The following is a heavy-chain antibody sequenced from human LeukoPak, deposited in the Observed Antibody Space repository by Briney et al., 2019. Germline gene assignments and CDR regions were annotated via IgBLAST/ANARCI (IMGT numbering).Heavy chain of an antibody. J-gene: IGHJ4*02. Sequence: ASVKVSCKASGYTFTSYDINWVRQATGQGLEWMGWMNPNSGNTGYAQKFQGRVTITRNTSISTAYMELSSLRSEDTAVYYCARGEEYYYDSSGLFDHWGQGTLVTVSS. D-gene: IGHD3-22*01. CDR1: GYTFTSYD. V-gene: IGHV1-8*03. CDR2: MNPNSGNT. CDR3: ARGEEYYYDSSGLFDH.